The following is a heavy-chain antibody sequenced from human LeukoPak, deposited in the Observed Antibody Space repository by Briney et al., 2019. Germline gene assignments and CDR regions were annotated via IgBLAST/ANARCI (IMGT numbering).Heavy chain of an antibody. CDR2: IYHSGST. V-gene: IGHV4-39*07. D-gene: IGHD7-27*01. J-gene: IGHJ4*02. CDR1: SGTISSSSYY. Sequence: SETLSLTCNVSSGTISSSSYYWGWIRQPPGKGLEWIGSIYHSGSTYYNPSLKSRVTISVDTSKNQFSLKLSSVTAADTAVYYCARRPNWDPFDYWGQGTLVTVSS. CDR3: ARRPNWDPFDY.